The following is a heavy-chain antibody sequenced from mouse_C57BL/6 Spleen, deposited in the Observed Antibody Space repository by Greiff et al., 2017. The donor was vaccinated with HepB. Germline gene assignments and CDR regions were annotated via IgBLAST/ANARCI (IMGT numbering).Heavy chain of an antibody. Sequence: VQLQQSGAELVRPGASVTLSCKASGYTFTDYEMHWVKQTPVHGLEWIGAIDPETGGTAYNQKFKGKAILTADKSSSTAYMELRSLTSEDSAVYYCTRGGDYGDYYAMDYWGQGTSVTVSS. CDR2: IDPETGGT. D-gene: IGHD1-1*01. CDR3: TRGGDYGDYYAMDY. V-gene: IGHV1-15*01. CDR1: GYTFTDYE. J-gene: IGHJ4*01.